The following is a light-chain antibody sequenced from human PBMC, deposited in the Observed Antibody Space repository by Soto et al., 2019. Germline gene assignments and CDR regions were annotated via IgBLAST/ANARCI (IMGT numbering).Light chain of an antibody. Sequence: QSVLTQPPSVSAAPGQKVTISCSGSSSYIGNNDVSCFQQLPVTAPNLLIYDNNKRPSGIPDRFSGAKSGTSATMGITGPPTGDEADYYCGTWDRSLSDYVFGTGTKVTVL. V-gene: IGLV1-51*01. CDR1: SSYIGNND. J-gene: IGLJ1*01. CDR2: DNN. CDR3: GTWDRSLSDYV.